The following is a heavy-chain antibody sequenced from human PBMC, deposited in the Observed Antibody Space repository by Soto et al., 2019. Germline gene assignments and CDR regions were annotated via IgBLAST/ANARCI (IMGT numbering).Heavy chain of an antibody. Sequence: PSETLSLTCTVSGGSISSSSYYWGWIRQPPGKGLEWIGSIYYSGSTYYSPSLKSRVTISVDTSKNQFSLKLSSVTAADTAVYYCARQIIAARLGYYYGMDVWGQGTTVTVSS. J-gene: IGHJ6*02. V-gene: IGHV4-39*01. D-gene: IGHD6-6*01. CDR2: IYYSGST. CDR1: GGSISSSSYY. CDR3: ARQIIAARLGYYYGMDV.